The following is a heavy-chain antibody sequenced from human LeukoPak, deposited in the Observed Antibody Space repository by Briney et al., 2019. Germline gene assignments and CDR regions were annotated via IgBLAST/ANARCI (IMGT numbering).Heavy chain of an antibody. V-gene: IGHV1-3*01. Sequence: ASVKVSCKASGYTFTNYAIHWVRQAPGQRLEWMGWFNSDKGNTEYSQKFQGRVIITRDTSASTAYTELSSLRPEDTAVFFCARGGPNSSGWTLDYWGQGTLVTVSS. D-gene: IGHD6-19*01. CDR3: ARGGPNSSGWTLDY. CDR1: GYTFTNYA. J-gene: IGHJ4*02. CDR2: FNSDKGNT.